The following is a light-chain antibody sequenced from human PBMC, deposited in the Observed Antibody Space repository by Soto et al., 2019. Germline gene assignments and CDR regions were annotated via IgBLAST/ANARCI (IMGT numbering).Light chain of an antibody. CDR3: QQYDSSPYT. J-gene: IGKJ2*01. CDR1: QSVSSSY. V-gene: IGKV3-20*01. Sequence: EIVLTQSPGAPSLSPGERAALSCRASQSVSSSYFAWYQQKPGQAPRLLIYAESRRATGIPDRFSGSGSGTHFTLTINRVEPEDSAVYFYQQYDSSPYTFGQGTKLEIK. CDR2: AES.